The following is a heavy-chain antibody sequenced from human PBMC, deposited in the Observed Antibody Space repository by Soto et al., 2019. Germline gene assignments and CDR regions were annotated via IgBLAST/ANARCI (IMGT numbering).Heavy chain of an antibody. CDR3: ALRPYYYDSSGYYWTIDY. J-gene: IGHJ4*02. V-gene: IGHV4-34*01. Sequence: QVQLQQWGAGLLKPSETLSLTCAVYGGSFSVYYWSWIRQPPGKGLEGIGEINHSESTNYNPSLKSRVTISVDTSKTQFSLKLSSVTAADTAVYYCALRPYYYDSSGYYWTIDYWGQGTLVTVSS. D-gene: IGHD3-22*01. CDR2: INHSEST. CDR1: GGSFSVYY.